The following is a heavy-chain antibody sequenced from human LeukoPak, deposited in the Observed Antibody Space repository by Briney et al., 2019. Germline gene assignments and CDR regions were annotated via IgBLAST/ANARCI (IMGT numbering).Heavy chain of an antibody. D-gene: IGHD6-13*01. CDR3: AREGGVAAAGTPFDY. CDR1: GGSISSSNW. V-gene: IGHV4-4*02. CDR2: IYHSGST. J-gene: IGHJ4*02. Sequence: PSGTLSLTCAVSGGSISSSNWWSWVRQPPGKGLEWIGEIYHSGSTNYNPSLKSRVTISVDKSKNQFSLKLGSVTAADTAVYYCAREGGVAAAGTPFDYWGQGTLVTVSS.